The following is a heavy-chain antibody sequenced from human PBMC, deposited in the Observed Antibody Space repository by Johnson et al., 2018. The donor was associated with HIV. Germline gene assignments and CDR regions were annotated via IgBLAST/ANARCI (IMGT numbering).Heavy chain of an antibody. Sequence: VQLVESGGGLVKPGGSLRLSCAASGFTFSNAWMSWVRQAPGKGLAWVGRIRSRAHNYATAYAASVKGRFTISRDDSKNTAYLETNSLKTEDTAMYYCTRLGSGWGGDIWGQGTMVTVSS. V-gene: IGHV3-73*01. CDR2: IRSRAHNYAT. CDR1: GFTFSNAW. CDR3: TRLGSGWGGDI. D-gene: IGHD6-19*01. J-gene: IGHJ3*02.